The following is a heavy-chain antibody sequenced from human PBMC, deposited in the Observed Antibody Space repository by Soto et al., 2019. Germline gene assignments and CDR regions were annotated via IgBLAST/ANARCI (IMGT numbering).Heavy chain of an antibody. J-gene: IGHJ6*02. D-gene: IGHD2-2*01. V-gene: IGHV1-69*02. Sequence: EASVKVSCKASGGTFSSYTISWVRQAPGQGLEWMGRIIPILGIANYAQKFQGRVTITADKSTSTAYMELSSLRSEDTAVYYCARVRRGDIVVVPAAEGGMDVXG. CDR3: ARVRRGDIVVVPAAEGGMDV. CDR2: IIPILGIA. CDR1: GGTFSSYT.